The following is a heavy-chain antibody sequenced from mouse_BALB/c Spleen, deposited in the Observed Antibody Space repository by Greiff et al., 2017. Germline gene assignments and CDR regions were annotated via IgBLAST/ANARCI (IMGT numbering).Heavy chain of an antibody. D-gene: IGHD1-1*02. Sequence: EVKLMESGGDLVKPGGSLKLSCAASGFTFSSYGMSWVRQTPDKRLEWVATISSCGSYTYYPDSVKGRFTISRDNAKNTLYLHMSSLKSEDTAMYYCARKGGNYAMDYWGQGTSVTVSS. CDR1: GFTFSSYG. V-gene: IGHV5-6*01. CDR3: ARKGGNYAMDY. J-gene: IGHJ4*01. CDR2: ISSCGSYT.